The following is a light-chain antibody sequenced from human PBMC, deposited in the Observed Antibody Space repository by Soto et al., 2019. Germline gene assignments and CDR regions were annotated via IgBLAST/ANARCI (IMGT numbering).Light chain of an antibody. Sequence: DIQMTQSPSTLSASVGDTVTITCRASQTISTWLAWYQQKPGQAPKLLIYDVSKLEGGVPSRFSGSASGTEFTLTISSLQPDDIAVYYCQHYNSYPYTFGHGTKLEIK. CDR2: DVS. V-gene: IGKV1-5*01. CDR1: QTISTW. CDR3: QHYNSYPYT. J-gene: IGKJ2*01.